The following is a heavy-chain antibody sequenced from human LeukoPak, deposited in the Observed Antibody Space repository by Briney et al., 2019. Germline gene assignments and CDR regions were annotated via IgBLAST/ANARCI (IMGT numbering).Heavy chain of an antibody. CDR2: IYSSGST. CDR1: GVSISSDGYY. J-gene: IGHJ3*02. D-gene: IGHD3-3*01. V-gene: IGHV4-31*02. Sequence: SQTLSLTCTVSGVSISSDGYYWSWIRQRPGKGLEWIGYIYSSGSTYYSPSLKSRVTISVDTSKNQHSLKLSSVTAADTAVYYCARRRTIFGVVDIWGQGTMVTVSS. CDR3: ARRRTIFGVVDI.